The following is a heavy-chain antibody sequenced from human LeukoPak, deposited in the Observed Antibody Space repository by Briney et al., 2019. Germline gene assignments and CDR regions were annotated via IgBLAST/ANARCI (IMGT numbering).Heavy chain of an antibody. CDR3: ARLDSSGYLGY. V-gene: IGHV4-59*08. Sequence: SETLSLTCAVSGGSISTYYWSWIRQPPGKGLEWIGYIYYSGSTNYNPSLKSRATISVDTSKNHFSLKLSSVTAADTAVYYCARLDSSGYLGYWGQGTLVTVSS. D-gene: IGHD3-22*01. J-gene: IGHJ4*02. CDR1: GGSISTYY. CDR2: IYYSGST.